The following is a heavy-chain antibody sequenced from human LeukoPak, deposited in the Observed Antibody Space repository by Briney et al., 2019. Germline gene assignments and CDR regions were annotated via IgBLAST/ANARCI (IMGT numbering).Heavy chain of an antibody. V-gene: IGHV3-21*01. CDR3: AREHSGYDFPGRDYYYMDV. D-gene: IGHD5-12*01. Sequence: GGSLRLSCAASGFTFSSYNMNWVRQAPGKGLEWVASISSTSRSYIYYADSVKGRFTISRDNAKNSLYLQMNSLRAEDTAVYYCAREHSGYDFPGRDYYYMDVWGKGTTVTVSS. CDR2: ISSTSRSYI. J-gene: IGHJ6*03. CDR1: GFTFSSYN.